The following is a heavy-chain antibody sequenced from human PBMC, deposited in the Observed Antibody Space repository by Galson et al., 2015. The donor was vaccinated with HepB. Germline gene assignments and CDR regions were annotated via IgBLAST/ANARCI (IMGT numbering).Heavy chain of an antibody. J-gene: IGHJ4*02. CDR3: AKHVRSWYYDLDY. D-gene: IGHD3-3*01. V-gene: IGHV3-23*01. Sequence: SLRLSCAASGFTFSSYAMSWARQVPGKGLEWVSGISGSGGSTYYADSVRGRFTISRDNSKNTVYLQMNSLRAEDTAIYYCAKHVRSWYYDLDYWGQGTLVTVSS. CDR1: GFTFSSYA. CDR2: ISGSGGST.